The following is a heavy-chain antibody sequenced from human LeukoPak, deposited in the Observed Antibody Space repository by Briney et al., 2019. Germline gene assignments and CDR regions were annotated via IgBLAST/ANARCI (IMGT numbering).Heavy chain of an antibody. V-gene: IGHV4-61*08. CDR3: ASASRPPYYYGMDV. CDR2: IYYSGSA. Sequence: SQTLSLTCTVSGGSISSGDYYWSWIRQPPGKGLGWIGYIYYSGSANSNPSLKSRVTISVDMSKNQFSLKLSSVTAADTAVYYCASASRPPYYYGMDVWGQGTTVTVSS. CDR1: GGSISSGDYY. J-gene: IGHJ6*02.